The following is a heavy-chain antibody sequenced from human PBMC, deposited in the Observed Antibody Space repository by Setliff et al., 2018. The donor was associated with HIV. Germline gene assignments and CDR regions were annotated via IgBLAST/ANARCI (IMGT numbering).Heavy chain of an antibody. CDR2: FGGSAGTT. D-gene: IGHD1-20*01. CDR3: ARRGIIGTSHYHGMDV. J-gene: IGHJ6*02. Sequence: HPGGSLRLSCAASGFTFSSYAMTWVRQAPGKGLEWVSTFGGSAGTTYYAGSVKGRFTISRENAKNSLYLHMNSLTAGDTAVYYCARRGIIGTSHYHGMDVWGQGTTVTVSS. V-gene: IGHV3-23*01. CDR1: GFTFSSYA.